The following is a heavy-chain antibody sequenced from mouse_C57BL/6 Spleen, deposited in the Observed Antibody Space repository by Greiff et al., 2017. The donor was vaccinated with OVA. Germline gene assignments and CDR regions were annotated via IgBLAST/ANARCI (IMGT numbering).Heavy chain of an antibody. CDR2: INPNNGGT. D-gene: IGHD2-5*01. V-gene: IGHV1-26*01. J-gene: IGHJ3*01. CDR1: GYTFTDYY. Sequence: VQLQQSGPELVKPGASVKISCKASGYTFTDYYMNWVKQSHGKSLEWIGDINPNNGGTSYNQKFKGKATLTVDKSSSTAYMELRSLTSEDSAVYYCARRDSNFAYWGQGTLVTVSA. CDR3: ARRDSNFAY.